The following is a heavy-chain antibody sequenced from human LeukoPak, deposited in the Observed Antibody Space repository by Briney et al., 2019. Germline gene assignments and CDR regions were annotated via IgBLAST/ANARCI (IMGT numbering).Heavy chain of an antibody. CDR3: ARDYGDYFDY. D-gene: IGHD4-17*01. CDR1: GGSISKYY. J-gene: IGHJ4*02. Sequence: PSETLSLTCTVSGGSISKYYWSWIRQPPGKGLEWIGYIYYSGSTNYNPSLKSRVIISVDTSKNQFSLKLSSVAAADTAVYYCARDYGDYFDYWGQGTLVTVSS. CDR2: IYYSGST. V-gene: IGHV4-59*01.